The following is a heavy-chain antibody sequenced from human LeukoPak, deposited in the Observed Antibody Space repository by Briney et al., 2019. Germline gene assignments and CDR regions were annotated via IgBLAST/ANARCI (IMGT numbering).Heavy chain of an antibody. CDR1: GFTFGDYA. CDR3: AREDSTMYSSSWFDY. CDR2: VSWNSRTI. V-gene: IGHV3-9*01. D-gene: IGHD6-13*01. J-gene: IGHJ4*02. Sequence: GGSLRLSCAASGFTFGDYAIHWVRQAPGRGLEWISGVSWNSRTIDYADSVKGRFTISRDNAKNSLYLQMNSLRAEDTAVYYCAREDSTMYSSSWFDYWGQGTLVTVSS.